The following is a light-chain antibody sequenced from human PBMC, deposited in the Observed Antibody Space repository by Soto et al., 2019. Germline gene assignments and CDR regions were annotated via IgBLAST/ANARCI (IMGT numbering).Light chain of an antibody. V-gene: IGKV2-28*01. CDR2: LGS. J-gene: IGKJ2*01. CDR1: QSLLHSNGYNY. Sequence: DIVMTQSPLSLPVTPGEPASISCRSSQSLLHSNGYNYLDWYLQKRGQSPQLLIYLGSNRASGVPDRVSGSGSGTDFTLKISRVEAEDVGVYYCMQALQTPYTFGQGTKLEIK. CDR3: MQALQTPYT.